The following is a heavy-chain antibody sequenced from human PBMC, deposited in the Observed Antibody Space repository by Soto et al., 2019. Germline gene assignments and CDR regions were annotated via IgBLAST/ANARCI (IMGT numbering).Heavy chain of an antibody. D-gene: IGHD3-22*01. CDR1: GFTFSSYS. CDR2: ISSSSSTI. J-gene: IGHJ5*02. CDR3: AREGDSSGWYNWFDP. Sequence: EVQLVESGGGLVQPGGSLRLSCAASGFTFSSYSMNWVRQAPGKGLEWVSYISSSSSTIYYADSVKSRFTISRDNAKNSLYLQMNSLRAEDTAVYYCAREGDSSGWYNWFDPWGQGTLVTVSS. V-gene: IGHV3-48*01.